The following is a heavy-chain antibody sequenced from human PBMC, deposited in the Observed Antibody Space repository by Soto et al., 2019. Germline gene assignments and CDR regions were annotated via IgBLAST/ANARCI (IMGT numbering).Heavy chain of an antibody. J-gene: IGHJ4*02. Sequence: PGGSLRLSCAASGFTFSSYSMNWVRQAPGKGLEWVSSISSSSSYIYYADSVKGRFTISRDNAKNSLYLQMNSLRAEDTAVYYCARVPWSSGWYDFNYFDYWGQGTLVTVSS. CDR1: GFTFSSYS. V-gene: IGHV3-21*01. CDR2: ISSSSSYI. D-gene: IGHD6-19*01. CDR3: ARVPWSSGWYDFNYFDY.